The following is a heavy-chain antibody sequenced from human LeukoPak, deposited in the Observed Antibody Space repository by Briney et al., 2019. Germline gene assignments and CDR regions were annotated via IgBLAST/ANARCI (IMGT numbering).Heavy chain of an antibody. CDR1: GFTFDDYA. V-gene: IGHV3-9*01. J-gene: IGHJ4*02. D-gene: IGHD2-2*01. CDR3: AKAGEEVVPAASFDY. CDR2: ISWNSGSI. Sequence: GGSLRLSCAASGFTFDDYAMHWVRQAPGKGLEWVSGISWNSGSIGYADSVKGRFTISRDNAKNSLYLQMNSLRVEDTALYYCAKAGEEVVPAASFDYWGQGTLATVSS.